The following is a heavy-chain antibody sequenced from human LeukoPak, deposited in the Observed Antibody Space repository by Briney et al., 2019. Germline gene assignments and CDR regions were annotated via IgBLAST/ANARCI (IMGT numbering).Heavy chain of an antibody. CDR1: GGSISSGGYY. CDR2: IYYSGST. V-gene: IGHV4-31*03. CDR3: ARVDIRSGGNYGMDV. D-gene: IGHD2-15*01. Sequence: SQTLSLTCTVSGGSISSGGYYWSWIRQHPGKGLEWIGYIYYSGSTYYNPSLKSRVTISVDTSNNQFSRTLTSVTAADTAVFYCARVDIRSGGNYGMDVWGQGTTVTVSS. J-gene: IGHJ6*02.